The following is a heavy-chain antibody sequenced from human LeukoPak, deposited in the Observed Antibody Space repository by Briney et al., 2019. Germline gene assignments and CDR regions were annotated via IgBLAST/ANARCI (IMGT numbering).Heavy chain of an antibody. V-gene: IGHV3-30*04. CDR1: GFTFSSYT. CDR3: AKGAQEYYFDY. J-gene: IGHJ4*02. CDR2: ISYDGSNK. Sequence: PGGSLRLSCAASGFTFSSYTMHWVRQAPGKGLEWVAVISYDGSNKYYADSVKGRFTISRDNSKNTLYLQMNSLRAEDTAVYYCAKGAQEYYFDYWGQGTLVTVSS.